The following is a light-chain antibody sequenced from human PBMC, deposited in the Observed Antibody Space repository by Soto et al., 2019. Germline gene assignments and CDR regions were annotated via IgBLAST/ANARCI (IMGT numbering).Light chain of an antibody. CDR3: SSYTSSTTLV. J-gene: IGLJ2*01. V-gene: IGLV2-14*03. CDR1: TSDVGGYDY. Sequence: QSVLTQPASVSGSPGQSITISCTGTTSDVGGYDYVSWYQQHPGQAPKLMIFDVSDRLSGVSNRFSGSKSDNTASLTISGLQPEDEADYYCSSYTSSTTLVFGGGTQLTVL. CDR2: DVS.